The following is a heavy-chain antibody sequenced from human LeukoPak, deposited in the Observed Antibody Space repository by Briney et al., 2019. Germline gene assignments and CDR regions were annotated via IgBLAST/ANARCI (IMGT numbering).Heavy chain of an antibody. CDR3: ARTIGLTGLGYYYYYMDV. D-gene: IGHD3-9*01. CDR1: GYTLTELS. Sequence: GASVKVSCKVSGYTLTELSMHWVRQAPGKGLEWMGGFDPEDGETIYAQKFQGRVTMTEDTSTDTAYMELSSLRSEDTAVYYCARTIGLTGLGYYYYYMDVWGKGTTVTVSS. CDR2: FDPEDGET. J-gene: IGHJ6*03. V-gene: IGHV1-24*01.